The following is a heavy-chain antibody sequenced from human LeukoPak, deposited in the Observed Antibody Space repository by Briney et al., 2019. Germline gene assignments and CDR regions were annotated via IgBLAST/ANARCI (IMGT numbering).Heavy chain of an antibody. Sequence: GGSLSLSCAASGFTFSSYEMNWVRQAPGQGLEWVSYISSSGSTIYYEDSVKVRFTIYRDNAKNSLYLQMNSLGAEDTAVYYCARGVRQWLLTYYFDYWGQGTLVTVSS. D-gene: IGHD6-19*01. CDR3: ARGVRQWLLTYYFDY. CDR2: ISSSGSTI. CDR1: GFTFSSYE. J-gene: IGHJ4*02. V-gene: IGHV3-48*03.